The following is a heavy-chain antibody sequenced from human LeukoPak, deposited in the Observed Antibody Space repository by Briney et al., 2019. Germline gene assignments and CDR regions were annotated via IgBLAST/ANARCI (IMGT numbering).Heavy chain of an antibody. V-gene: IGHV3-74*01. CDR1: GFTFSSYW. CDR2: IDTDGSVT. CDR3: ATDRGAALDT. D-gene: IGHD3-10*01. Sequence: GGSPRLSCAASGFTFSSYWMHWVRQAPGKGLVWVSRIDTDGSVTSYADSVKGRFTISRDNAKNTLYLQMNSLRAEDTAVYYCATDRGAALDTWGQGTLVTVSS. J-gene: IGHJ5*02.